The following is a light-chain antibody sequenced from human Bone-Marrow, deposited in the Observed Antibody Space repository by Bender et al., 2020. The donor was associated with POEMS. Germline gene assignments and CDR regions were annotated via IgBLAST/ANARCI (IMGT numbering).Light chain of an antibody. CDR2: SDN. J-gene: IGLJ3*02. Sequence: QSVLTQPPSASGTPGQRVTISCSGSNSNIGTNAVNWYQQFPGTAPKLLIYSDNQRPSGVPDRFYAFKSGTSASLAISGLQSEEEGDYCCAAWEAGLSGGVFGGGTKLTVL. V-gene: IGLV1-44*01. CDR3: AAWEAGLSGGV. CDR1: NSNIGTNA.